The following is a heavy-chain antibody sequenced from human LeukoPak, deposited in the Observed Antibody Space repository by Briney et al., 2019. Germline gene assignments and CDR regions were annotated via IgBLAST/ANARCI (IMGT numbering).Heavy chain of an antibody. CDR2: INSNGDIT. Sequence: SGGSLRLSCSASGFPFSSFAMHWVRQDPGKGLEYVSAINSNGDITDYADSVKGRFTISRDSYKNTLYLHMSSLRAEDTAVYYCVKSPHASSSYFDYWGQGTLVTVSS. CDR3: VKSPHASSSYFDY. V-gene: IGHV3-64D*09. D-gene: IGHD6-19*01. CDR1: GFPFSSFA. J-gene: IGHJ4*02.